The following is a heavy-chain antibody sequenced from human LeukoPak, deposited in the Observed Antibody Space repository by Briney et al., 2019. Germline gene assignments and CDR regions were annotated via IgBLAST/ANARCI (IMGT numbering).Heavy chain of an antibody. V-gene: IGHV3-30*02. D-gene: IGHD2-15*01. Sequence: GGSQRLSCAASGFTFSSYGIHWVRQAPGKGLEWVAFIRYDGSNTYYADSVKGRFTFSRDNSMNTLYLQMNSLRAEDTAVYYCAKPRSLNMVGGAVDYWGQGTLVTVSS. CDR2: IRYDGSNT. CDR1: GFTFSSYG. CDR3: AKPRSLNMVGGAVDY. J-gene: IGHJ4*02.